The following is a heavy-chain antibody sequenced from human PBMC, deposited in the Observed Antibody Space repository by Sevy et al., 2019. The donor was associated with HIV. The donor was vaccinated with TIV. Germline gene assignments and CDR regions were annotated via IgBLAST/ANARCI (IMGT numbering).Heavy chain of an antibody. V-gene: IGHV4-34*01. CDR3: ARAYYDFWRGYPDDIYGMDV. CDR2: INHSGST. J-gene: IGHJ6*02. D-gene: IGHD3-3*01. CDR1: GGSFSGYY. Sequence: SETLSLTCAVYGGSFSGYYWSWIRQPPGKGLEWIGEINHSGSTNYNPSLKIRVTISVDTSKNQFSLKLSSVTAADTAVYYCARAYYDFWRGYPDDIYGMDVWGQGTTVTVSS.